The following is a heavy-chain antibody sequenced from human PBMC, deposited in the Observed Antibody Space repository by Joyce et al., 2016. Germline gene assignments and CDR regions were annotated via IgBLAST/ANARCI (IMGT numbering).Heavy chain of an antibody. CDR2: IDPSDSYT. Sequence: EVQLVQSGAEVKKPGESLRISCKGSGYSFTSYWINWVRKMSGKGLEWMGRIDPSDSYTNYSPSFQGHGTISADKSISTAYLQWSSLKASDTAMYYCARPRYCSGGSCLNWFDPWGQGTLVTVSS. J-gene: IGHJ5*02. V-gene: IGHV5-10-1*01. CDR3: ARPRYCSGGSCLNWFDP. CDR1: GYSFTSYW. D-gene: IGHD2-15*01.